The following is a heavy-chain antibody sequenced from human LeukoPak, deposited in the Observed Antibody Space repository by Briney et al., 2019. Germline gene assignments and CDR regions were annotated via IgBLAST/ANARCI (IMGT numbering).Heavy chain of an antibody. D-gene: IGHD3-10*01. CDR3: AKDRRVGVRGVMIYYFDY. Sequence: GGSLRLSCAASGFTFSNYCMHWVRQIPGKGLVWVSRICPDGTVTNYADSVKGRFTISRDNAKNMVFLQMNSLRAEDTAVYYCAKDRRVGVRGVMIYYFDYWGQGTLVTVSS. V-gene: IGHV3-74*01. CDR2: ICPDGTVT. J-gene: IGHJ4*02. CDR1: GFTFSNYC.